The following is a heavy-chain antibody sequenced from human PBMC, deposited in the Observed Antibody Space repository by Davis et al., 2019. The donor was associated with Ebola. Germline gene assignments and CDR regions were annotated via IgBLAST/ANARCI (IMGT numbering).Heavy chain of an antibody. CDR3: ARDRVTVVTPRDYYYYMDV. CDR1: GFTVSSNY. J-gene: IGHJ6*03. Sequence: GGSLRLSCAASGFTVSSNYMSWVRQAPGKGLEWVSVIYSGDSTYYADSVKGRFTISRDNSKNTLYLQMNSLRAEDTAVYYCARDRVTVVTPRDYYYYMDVWGKGTTVTVSS. CDR2: IYSGDST. V-gene: IGHV3-53*01. D-gene: IGHD4-23*01.